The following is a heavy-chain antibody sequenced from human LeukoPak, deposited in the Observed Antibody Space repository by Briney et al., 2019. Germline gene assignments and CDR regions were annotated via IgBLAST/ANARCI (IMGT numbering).Heavy chain of an antibody. V-gene: IGHV2-70*11. J-gene: IGHJ4*02. CDR3: ARGDSSGYLMGPSLFDF. D-gene: IGHD3-22*01. CDR1: GFPLNTRGMC. CDR2: IDWDDDK. Sequence: SGPALVKPTQTLTLTCTFSGFPLNTRGMCVSWIRQPPGKALEWLARIDWDDDKYYTTSLKTRLTISKDTSKNQVVLTMTNMDPVDTATYYCARGDSSGYLMGPSLFDFWGQGTLVTVSS.